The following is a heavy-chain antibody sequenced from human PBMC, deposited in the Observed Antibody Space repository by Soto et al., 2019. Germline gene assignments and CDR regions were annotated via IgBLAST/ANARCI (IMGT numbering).Heavy chain of an antibody. J-gene: IGHJ4*02. D-gene: IGHD5-12*01. V-gene: IGHV4-34*01. Sequence: QVQLQQWGAGLLKPSETLSLNCAVNGGSLSGYYWSWIRKPPGKGLEWIGEIKDGGSTNYSPSLMARATISSDTSTNQVSLRLNSVTAADTGVYHCARVQEGVVAPHWAQGALVTVSS. CDR1: GGSLSGYY. CDR3: ARVQEGVVAPH. CDR2: IKDGGST.